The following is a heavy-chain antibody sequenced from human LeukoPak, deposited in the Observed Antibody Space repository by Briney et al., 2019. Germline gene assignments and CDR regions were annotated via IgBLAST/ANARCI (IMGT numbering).Heavy chain of an antibody. CDR2: IKQDGSEK. CDR3: AREGLYCSNGVCFRAAFDY. J-gene: IGHJ4*02. Sequence: GGSLRLSCAASGFTFDDYAMHWVRQAPGKGLEWVANIKQDGSEKYYVDSVEGRLTISRDNAKNTLSLQMNSLRAEDTAVYYCAREGLYCSNGVCFRAAFDYWGQGTPVTVSS. D-gene: IGHD2-8*01. V-gene: IGHV3-7*01. CDR1: GFTFDDYA.